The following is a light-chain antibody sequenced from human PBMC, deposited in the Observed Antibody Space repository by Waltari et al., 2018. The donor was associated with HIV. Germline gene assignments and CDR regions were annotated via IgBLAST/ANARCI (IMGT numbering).Light chain of an antibody. V-gene: IGLV2-8*01. CDR1: SHDVGAYDY. CDR2: EVT. CDR3: TSYVDNYHVF. Sequence: QSALPQPPSPSGSPGQSVTTSSTAPSHDVGAYDYVSWYQQHPGRAPNLLIYEVTKRPSGVPDRFSGSKSGNTASLTVSGLQAEYDGHYYCTSYVDNYHVFFGGGTKLTVL. J-gene: IGLJ2*01.